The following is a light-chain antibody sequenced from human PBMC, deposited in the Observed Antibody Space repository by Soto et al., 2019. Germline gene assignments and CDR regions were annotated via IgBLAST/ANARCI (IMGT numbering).Light chain of an antibody. CDR3: QHTNNFHFT. CDR1: QSISSY. CDR2: AAT. V-gene: IGKV1-39*01. Sequence: DIQMTQSPSSLSASVVDRVTITCRASQSISSYLNWYQQKPGKAPKVLIFAATGLQRGVPSRFSGSGSGTDFTLTISSLQPEDFATYYCQHTNNFHFTFGQGTRLEIK. J-gene: IGKJ5*01.